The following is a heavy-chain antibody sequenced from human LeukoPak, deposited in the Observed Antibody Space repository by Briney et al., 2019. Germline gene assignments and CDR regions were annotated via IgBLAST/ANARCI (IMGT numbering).Heavy chain of an antibody. D-gene: IGHD6-13*01. V-gene: IGHV3-9*01. CDR2: ISWNSGSI. Sequence: GGSLRLSCAASGFTFSSYWMCWVRQAPGKGLEWVSGISWNSGSIGYADSVKGRFTISRDNAKNSLYLQMNSLRAEDTALYYCAKVRSSLYYYYGMDVWGQGTTVTVSS. J-gene: IGHJ6*02. CDR3: AKVRSSLYYYYGMDV. CDR1: GFTFSSYW.